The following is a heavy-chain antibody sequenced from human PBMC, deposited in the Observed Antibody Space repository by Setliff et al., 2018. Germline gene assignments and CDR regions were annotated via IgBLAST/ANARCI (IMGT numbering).Heavy chain of an antibody. D-gene: IGHD3-22*01. CDR3: ARYDSSGYHYYYGMDV. Sequence: GESLKISCKGSGYSFTSYWIGWVRQMPGKGLVWMGIIYPGDSDTRYSPSFQGQVTISADKSISTAYLQWSSLKASDTAMYYCARYDSSGYHYYYGMDVWGQGTTVTVSS. CDR2: IYPGDSDT. V-gene: IGHV5-51*01. J-gene: IGHJ6*02. CDR1: GYSFTSYW.